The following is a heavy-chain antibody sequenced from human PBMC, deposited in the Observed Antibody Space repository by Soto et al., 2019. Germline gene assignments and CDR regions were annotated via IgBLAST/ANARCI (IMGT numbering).Heavy chain of an antibody. CDR1: AFSITTSGVG. J-gene: IGHJ4*02. D-gene: IGHD3-10*01. CDR2: IYWDDDK. V-gene: IGHV2-5*02. Sequence: QITLKESGPTLVQPTQTLTLTCTLSAFSITTSGVGVGWIRQPPGKALEWLAFIYWDDDKRYSPSLRNRLTITKEHSKNQVVLTMTNMDPVDTGTYYCAHRRAHYGEWNGGYFDYWGQGTLVTVSS. CDR3: AHRRAHYGEWNGGYFDY.